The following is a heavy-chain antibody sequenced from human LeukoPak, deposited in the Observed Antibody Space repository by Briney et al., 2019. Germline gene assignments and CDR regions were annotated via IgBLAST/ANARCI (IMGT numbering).Heavy chain of an antibody. Sequence: PGGSLRLSCAASGFTFSNYRLNWVRQAPGKGLEWVSSISSRSTYIYYAASVKGRFTISRDDAKSSLYLQMSSLSAEDTAVYYCATVEGDPPYYMGVWGRGTTVTVSS. CDR3: ATVEGDPPYYMGV. J-gene: IGHJ6*03. CDR1: GFTFSNYR. V-gene: IGHV3-21*01. CDR2: ISSRSTYI. D-gene: IGHD2-21*02.